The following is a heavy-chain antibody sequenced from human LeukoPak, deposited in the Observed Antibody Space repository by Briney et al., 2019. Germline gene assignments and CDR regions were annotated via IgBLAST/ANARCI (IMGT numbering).Heavy chain of an antibody. Sequence: PGRSLRPSCAASGFSFGVLTTECDRQAPGKGIGLVAFISGRRSFIRYAESVKGRFNISRDNAENSLFLQFNGLRAEDTAVYYCVREASHVFDFWGQGTMVTVSS. V-gene: IGHV3-21*01. J-gene: IGHJ3*01. CDR2: ISGRRSFI. CDR1: GFSFGVLT. CDR3: VREASHVFDF.